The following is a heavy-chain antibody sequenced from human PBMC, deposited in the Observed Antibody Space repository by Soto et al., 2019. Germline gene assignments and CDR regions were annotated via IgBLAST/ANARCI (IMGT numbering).Heavy chain of an antibody. CDR1: GFTFSSYA. V-gene: IGHV3-23*01. D-gene: IGHD6-13*01. CDR3: ARDASIAAAGIKVGPNSVLRYGVDG. Sequence: PGGSLRLSCAASGFTFSSYAMSWVRQAPGKGLEWVSAISGNGGSTYYADSVKGRFTISRDNSKNTLYLQMNSLRAEDTAVYYCARDASIAAAGIKVGPNSVLRYGVDGWGQGTTVTVSS. J-gene: IGHJ6*02. CDR2: ISGNGGST.